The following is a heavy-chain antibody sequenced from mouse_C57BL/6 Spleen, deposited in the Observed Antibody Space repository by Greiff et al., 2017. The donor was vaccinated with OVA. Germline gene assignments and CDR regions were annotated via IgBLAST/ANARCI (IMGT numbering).Heavy chain of an antibody. V-gene: IGHV7-3*01. CDR2: IRNKANGYTT. CDR1: GFTFTDYY. D-gene: IGHD2-3*01. CDR3: ARSHDGYYEFAY. Sequence: EVQGVESGGGLVQPGGSLSLSCAASGFTFTDYYMSWVRQPPGKALEWLGFIRNKANGYTTEYSAYGKGRFTSSRDNSQSILYLQMNALRAEDSATYYCARSHDGYYEFAYWGQGTLVTVSA. J-gene: IGHJ3*01.